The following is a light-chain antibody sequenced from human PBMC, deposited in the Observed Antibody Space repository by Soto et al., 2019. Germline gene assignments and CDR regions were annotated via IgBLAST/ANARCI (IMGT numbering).Light chain of an antibody. CDR2: DIS. J-gene: IGKJ4*01. V-gene: IGKV3-11*01. Sequence: EIVLTQSPATLSLSPGERATLSCRASQSVGRYLAWHQQKPGQAPSLLIYDISNRATGIPARFSGSGSGTDFTLTISSLAPEDFAVYYCHHRSSWPLTFGGGTKVEIK. CDR1: QSVGRY. CDR3: HHRSSWPLT.